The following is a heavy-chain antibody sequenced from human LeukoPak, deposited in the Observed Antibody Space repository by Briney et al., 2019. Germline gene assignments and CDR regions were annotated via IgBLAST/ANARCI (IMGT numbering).Heavy chain of an antibody. CDR2: IYTSGST. Sequence: SETLSLTCTVSAGSISSYYWSWIRQPAGKGLEWIGRIYTSGSTNYNPSLKSRVTMSVDTSKNQFSLKLSSVTAADTAVYYCAREYRSSRYPVGWFDPWGQGTLVTVSS. J-gene: IGHJ5*02. CDR3: AREYRSSRYPVGWFDP. D-gene: IGHD6-13*01. CDR1: AGSISSYY. V-gene: IGHV4-4*07.